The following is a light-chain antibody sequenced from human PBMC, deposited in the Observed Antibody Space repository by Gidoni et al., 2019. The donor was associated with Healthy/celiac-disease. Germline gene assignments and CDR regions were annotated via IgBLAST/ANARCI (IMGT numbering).Light chain of an antibody. J-gene: IGKJ1*01. CDR1: QSVSSSY. V-gene: IGKV3-20*01. CDR3: QQYGSSQT. Sequence: EIVLTQSPGTLSLSPGERATLSCRASQSVSSSYLAWYQQKPGQAPRLFIYGASSRATGIPDRFSGSGSGTDFTLTISRLEPEDFAVYYCQQYGSSQTFXXXTKVEIK. CDR2: GAS.